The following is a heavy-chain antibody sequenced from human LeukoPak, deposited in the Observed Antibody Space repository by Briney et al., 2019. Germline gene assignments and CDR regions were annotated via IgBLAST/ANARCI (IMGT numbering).Heavy chain of an antibody. CDR3: ARAAAYYYGSGSSFMDV. CDR1: GYTFTSYD. CDR2: MNPNSGNT. J-gene: IGHJ6*03. V-gene: IGHV1-8*03. D-gene: IGHD3-10*01. Sequence: GASVKVSCKASGYTFTSYDINWVRQATGQGLEWMGWMNPNSGNTGYAQKFQGRVTITRNTSISTAYMELSSLRSEDTAVYYCARAAAYYYGSGSSFMDVWGKETTVTVSS.